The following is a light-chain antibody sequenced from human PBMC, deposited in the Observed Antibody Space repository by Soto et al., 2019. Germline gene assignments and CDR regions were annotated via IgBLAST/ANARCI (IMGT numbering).Light chain of an antibody. CDR2: DVS. Sequence: QPVLTQPRSVSGSPGQSVTISCTGTSSNVGGYNYVSWYQQNPGKAPKLMIYDVSKRPSGVPDRFSGSKSGNAASLTISGLQAEDEADYYCCSYAPSYTLVFGGGTKLTVL. CDR3: CSYAPSYTLV. V-gene: IGLV2-11*01. J-gene: IGLJ2*01. CDR1: SSNVGGYNY.